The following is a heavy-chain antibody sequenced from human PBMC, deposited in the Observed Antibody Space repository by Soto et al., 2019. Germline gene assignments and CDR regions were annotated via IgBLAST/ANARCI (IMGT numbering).Heavy chain of an antibody. J-gene: IGHJ4*02. D-gene: IGHD3-10*01. CDR3: ARDRLPFRGVMFSAY. CDR2: ISAYNGNT. V-gene: IGHV1-18*01. CDR1: GYTFTSYG. Sequence: GASVKVSCKASGYTFTSYGISWVRQAPGQGLEWMGWISAYNGNTNYAQKLQGRVTMTTDTSTSTAYMELRSLRSDDTAVYYCARDRLPFRGVMFSAYWSQGTLVTVSS.